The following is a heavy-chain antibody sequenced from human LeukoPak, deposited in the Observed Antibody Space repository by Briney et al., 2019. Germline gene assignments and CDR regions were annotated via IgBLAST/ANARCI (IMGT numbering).Heavy chain of an antibody. V-gene: IGHV4-61*01. J-gene: IGHJ4*02. Sequence: SETLSLTCTVSGGSVGSGSYYWSWIRQPPGKGLEWIGYIYYSGSTNYNPSLKSRVTISVDKSKNQFSLKLSSVTAADTAVYYCARDSSGYEFWGQGTLVTVSS. D-gene: IGHD3-22*01. CDR1: GGSVGSGSYY. CDR3: ARDSSGYEF. CDR2: IYYSGST.